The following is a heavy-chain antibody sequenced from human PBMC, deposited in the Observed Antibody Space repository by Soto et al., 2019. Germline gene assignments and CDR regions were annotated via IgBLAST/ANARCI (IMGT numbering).Heavy chain of an antibody. Sequence: QITLKESGPTLVKPTQTLALTCTFSGLSLSTSGVGVGWIRQPPGKALEWLALIYWNDDKRYSPSLKSRLTITKDTSKNQVVLTMTNMDPVDTATYYCAHRLGPTTVTPGFYYYYGMDVWGQGTTVTVSS. V-gene: IGHV2-5*01. D-gene: IGHD4-4*01. CDR3: AHRLGPTTVTPGFYYYYGMDV. CDR2: IYWNDDK. CDR1: GLSLSTSGVG. J-gene: IGHJ6*02.